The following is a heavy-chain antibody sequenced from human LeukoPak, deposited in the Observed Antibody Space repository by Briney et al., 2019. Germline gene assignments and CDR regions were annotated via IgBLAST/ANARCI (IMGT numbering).Heavy chain of an antibody. CDR3: ARGGYGSGSFYFDY. V-gene: IGHV3-21*01. CDR2: ISSSSSYI. CDR1: GFTFSSYA. Sequence: GGSLRLSCAASGFTFSSYAMNWVRQAPGKGLEWVSSISSSSSYIYYADSVKGRFTISRDNAKNSLYLQMNSLRAEDTAVYYCARGGYGSGSFYFDYWGQGTLVTVSS. D-gene: IGHD3-10*01. J-gene: IGHJ4*02.